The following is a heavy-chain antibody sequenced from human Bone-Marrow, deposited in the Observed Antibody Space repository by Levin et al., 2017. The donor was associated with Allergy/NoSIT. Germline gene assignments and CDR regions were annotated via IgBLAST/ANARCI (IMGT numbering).Heavy chain of an antibody. Sequence: PGGSLRLSCKGSGYIFNNYWIGWVRQTPGKGLEWMGIIYPADSDIRYNPSFEGQVTITADKSISTAYLQWSTLRASDTAMYYCARQPHHYVTGYYGVDHWGPGTLVTVSS. CDR1: GYIFNNYW. CDR3: ARQPHHYVTGYYGVDH. V-gene: IGHV5-51*01. J-gene: IGHJ4*02. CDR2: IYPADSDI. D-gene: IGHD3-9*01.